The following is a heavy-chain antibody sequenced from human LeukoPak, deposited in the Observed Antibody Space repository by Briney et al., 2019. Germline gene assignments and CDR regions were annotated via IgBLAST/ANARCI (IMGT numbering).Heavy chain of an antibody. CDR2: IHYSGNT. V-gene: IGHV4-39*01. J-gene: IGHJ6*03. Sequence: KPSETLSLTCTVSGGSISSSSYYWGWIRQPPGKGLEWIGSIHYSGNTYYNPSLKSRVTISVDTSKNQFSLKLTSVTAAGTAVYYCARQRCSSTSCRYYYYYMDVWGKGTTVTVSS. CDR1: GGSISSSSYY. D-gene: IGHD2-2*01. CDR3: ARQRCSSTSCRYYYYYMDV.